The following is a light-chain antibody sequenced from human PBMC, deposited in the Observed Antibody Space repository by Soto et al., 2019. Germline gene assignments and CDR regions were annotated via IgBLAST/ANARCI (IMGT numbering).Light chain of an antibody. J-gene: IGKJ1*01. CDR2: GAS. CDR1: QSVSNN. CDR3: QQYGRSPWT. V-gene: IGKV3-20*01. Sequence: EIVLTQSPGTLSLSPGERATLSCRASQSVSNNVAWYQQKPGQAPRLLFYGASSRATGVPDRFSGSGSGTDFILTISRLEPDDFAVYYCQQYGRSPWTFGQGTKVDIK.